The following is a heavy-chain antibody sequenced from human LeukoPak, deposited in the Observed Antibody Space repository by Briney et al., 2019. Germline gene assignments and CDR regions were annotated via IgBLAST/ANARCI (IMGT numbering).Heavy chain of an antibody. V-gene: IGHV3-23*01. J-gene: IGHJ4*02. Sequence: GVSLTLSCTPSGFSFSTYAMIWVRQSPGKGLEGVSSFRGGGDYTHYGDSVKARFTISRDNPKNTVFLQMNSLRAEDTAVYYCAKDRSDYGDYKIDYWGQGKLVTVSS. CDR2: FRGGGDYT. D-gene: IGHD4-17*01. CDR3: AKDRSDYGDYKIDY. CDR1: GFSFSTYA.